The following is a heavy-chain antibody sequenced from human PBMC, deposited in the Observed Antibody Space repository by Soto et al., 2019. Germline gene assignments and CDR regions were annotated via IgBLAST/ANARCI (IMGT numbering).Heavy chain of an antibody. J-gene: IGHJ4*02. CDR1: GYTFTGYY. CDR3: ARGPPLYSSSWAPEY. CDR2: INPSSGGT. V-gene: IGHV1-2*04. Sequence: ASVKVSCKASGYTFTGYYMHWVRQAPGQGLEWMGWINPSSGGTNYAQKFQGWVTMTRDTSISTAYMELSRLRSDDTAVYYCARGPPLYSSSWAPEYWGQGTLVTVSS. D-gene: IGHD6-13*01.